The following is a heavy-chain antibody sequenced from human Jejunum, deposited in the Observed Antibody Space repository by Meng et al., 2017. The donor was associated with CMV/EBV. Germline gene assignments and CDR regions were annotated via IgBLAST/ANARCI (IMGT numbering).Heavy chain of an antibody. V-gene: IGHV3-48*01. Sequence: FNCYSMNWVSQAQGKGLEWIAYISPNSNSILYADSVKGRLTVSRDNGNNSLYLQMSGLRAEDTAVYYCARDNHPGNYFYYYGIDFWGQGTTVTVSS. J-gene: IGHJ6*02. D-gene: IGHD1-14*01. CDR2: ISPNSNSI. CDR3: ARDNHPGNYFYYYGIDF. CDR1: FNCYS.